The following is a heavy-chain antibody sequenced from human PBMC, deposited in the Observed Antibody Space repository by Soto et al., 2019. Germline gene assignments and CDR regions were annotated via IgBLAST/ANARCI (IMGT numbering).Heavy chain of an antibody. CDR3: ARGPWCSGGPCYSIAGLGY. J-gene: IGHJ4*02. Sequence: SSETLCLTCSVYGGSFSGYHWSWIRQPPGKGLEWIGEINHSGSTYYDPSLKSRITISVDTSKNQFSLKMTSVTAADTAVYYCARGPWCSGGPCYSIAGLGYWGQGTLVTVSS. CDR2: INHSGST. D-gene: IGHD2-15*01. CDR1: GGSFSGYH. V-gene: IGHV4-34*01.